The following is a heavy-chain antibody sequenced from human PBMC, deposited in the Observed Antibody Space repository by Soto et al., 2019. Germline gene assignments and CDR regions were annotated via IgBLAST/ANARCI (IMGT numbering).Heavy chain of an antibody. CDR1: GFTFTSSA. CDR3: AAGLQSQYYYYGMDV. V-gene: IGHV1-58*01. J-gene: IGHJ6*02. D-gene: IGHD4-4*01. Sequence: GASVKVSCKASGFTFTSSAVQWVRQARGQRLEWIGWIVVGSGNTNYAQKFQERATITRDMSTSTAYMELSSLRSEGTAVYYCAAGLQSQYYYYGMDVWGQGTTVTVSS. CDR2: IVVGSGNT.